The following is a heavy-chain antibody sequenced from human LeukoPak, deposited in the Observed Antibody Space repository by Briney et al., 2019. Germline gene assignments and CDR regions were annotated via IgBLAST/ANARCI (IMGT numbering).Heavy chain of an antibody. J-gene: IGHJ4*02. CDR3: ARDPRIKDHSSGYDDY. CDR1: GGTFSSYT. Sequence: SVKVSCKASGGTFSSYTISWVRQAPGQGLEWMGRIIPILGIANYAQKFQGRVTITADKSTSTAYMELSSLRSEDTAVYYCARDPRIKDHSSGYDDYWAREPWSPSPQ. V-gene: IGHV1-69*04. D-gene: IGHD3-22*01. CDR2: IIPILGIA.